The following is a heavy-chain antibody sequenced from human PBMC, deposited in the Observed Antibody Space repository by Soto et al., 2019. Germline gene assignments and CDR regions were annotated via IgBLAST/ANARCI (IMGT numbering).Heavy chain of an antibody. CDR1: GFSFSDCA. J-gene: IGHJ4*02. V-gene: IGHV3-23*01. Sequence: EVQVLESGGGLAQPGGSLRLSCAASGFSFSDCAMSWVRQAPGKGLEWVSTISGSGGSTYYADSVKGRFAISRVNSKNTLYLQMNSLRAEDTAVYYCAKETNTARRGSFDYWGQGTLVTVSS. CDR2: ISGSGGST. D-gene: IGHD3-10*01. CDR3: AKETNTARRGSFDY.